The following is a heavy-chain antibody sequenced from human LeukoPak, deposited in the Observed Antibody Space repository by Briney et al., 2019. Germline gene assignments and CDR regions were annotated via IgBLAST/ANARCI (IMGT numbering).Heavy chain of an antibody. Sequence: PGGSLRLSCAASGFTFSSYCMNWVRQAPGKGLEWVSSISSSSSYIYYADSVKGRFTISKDNAKNSLYLQMNSLRAEDTAVYYCPRAAYCGGDCYYQDYWGQGTLVTVSS. V-gene: IGHV3-21*01. CDR3: PRAAYCGGDCYYQDY. CDR2: ISSSSSYI. J-gene: IGHJ4*02. D-gene: IGHD2-21*02. CDR1: GFTFSSYC.